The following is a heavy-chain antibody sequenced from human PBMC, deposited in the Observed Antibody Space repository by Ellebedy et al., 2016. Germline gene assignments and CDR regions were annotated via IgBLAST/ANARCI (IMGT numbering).Heavy chain of an antibody. Sequence: SETLSLXXTVSGGSISSSSYYWGWIRQPPGKGLEWIGEINHSGSTNYNPSLKSRVTISVDTSKNQFSLKLSSVTAADTAVYYCARDRVVAALRYYYYGMDVWGQGTTVTVSS. CDR1: GGSISSSSYY. J-gene: IGHJ6*02. CDR2: INHSGST. D-gene: IGHD2-15*01. V-gene: IGHV4-39*07. CDR3: ARDRVVAALRYYYYGMDV.